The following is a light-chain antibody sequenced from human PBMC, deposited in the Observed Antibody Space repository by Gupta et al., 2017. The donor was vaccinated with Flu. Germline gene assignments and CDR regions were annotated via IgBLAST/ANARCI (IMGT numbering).Light chain of an antibody. CDR2: DPT. Sequence: QAVVSQEPSLTGSPGGGVTLTCRSNTGAVTSTHYPYWMQQQPRQAPRKLIYDPTKSQSGPPARFSGSLLGGKAALTLSDAHSEDEADYYWVLSDRDVRVFGGGTKLTVL. CDR1: TGAVTSTHY. CDR3: VLSDRDVRV. V-gene: IGLV7-46*01. J-gene: IGLJ3*02.